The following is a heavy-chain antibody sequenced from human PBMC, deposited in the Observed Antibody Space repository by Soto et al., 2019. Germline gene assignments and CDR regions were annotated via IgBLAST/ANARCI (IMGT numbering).Heavy chain of an antibody. D-gene: IGHD6-13*01. CDR1: GGSVSSGSYY. V-gene: IGHV4-61*01. CDR3: ARDQRTWYSSSCAFDP. J-gene: IGHJ5*02. Sequence: PSETLSLTCTVSGGSVSSGSYYWSWIRQPPGKGLEWIGYIYYSGSTNYNPSLKSRVTISVDTSKNQFSLKLSSVTAADTAVYYCARDQRTWYSSSCAFDPWGQGTLVTVS. CDR2: IYYSGST.